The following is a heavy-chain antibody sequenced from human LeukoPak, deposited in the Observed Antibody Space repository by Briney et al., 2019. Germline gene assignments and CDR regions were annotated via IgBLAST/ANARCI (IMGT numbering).Heavy chain of an antibody. V-gene: IGHV4-30-4*01. CDR1: GGSISSGDYS. Sequence: PSETLSLTCTVSGGSISSGDYSWSWIRQPPGKGLEWIGYIYYSGSTYYNPSLKSRITMLVDTSKSQFSLKLSSVTAADTAVYYCARDFWKEKTTNWGQGILVTVSS. D-gene: IGHD3-3*01. CDR3: ARDFWKEKTTN. J-gene: IGHJ4*01. CDR2: IYYSGST.